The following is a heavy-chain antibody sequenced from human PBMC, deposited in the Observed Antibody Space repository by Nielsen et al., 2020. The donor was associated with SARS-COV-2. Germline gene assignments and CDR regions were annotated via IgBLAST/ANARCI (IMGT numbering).Heavy chain of an antibody. CDR3: ARADSGWVSS. CDR2: ISAYNGNT. J-gene: IGHJ5*02. D-gene: IGHD6-19*01. V-gene: IGHV1-18*01. Sequence: WASQAPGQGLEWMGWISAYNGNTNYAQKFQGRVTMTKDTSTDTAYMELRGLTSDDTAVYFCARADSGWVSSWGQGTLVTVSS.